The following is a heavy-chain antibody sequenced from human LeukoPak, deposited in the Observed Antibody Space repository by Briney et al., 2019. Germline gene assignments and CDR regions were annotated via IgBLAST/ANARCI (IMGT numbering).Heavy chain of an antibody. J-gene: IGHJ4*02. Sequence: SETLSLTCTVSGASVSSGLYYWSWIRQSPGKGLEWIGRIYYSGSTDCNTSLKSRVTISVDTSKNQFSLKLNSVTAADTAVYFCARVGGSGWFDYWGQGTLVTVPS. CDR2: IYYSGST. CDR1: GASVSSGLYY. D-gene: IGHD6-19*01. CDR3: ARVGGSGWFDY. V-gene: IGHV4-61*01.